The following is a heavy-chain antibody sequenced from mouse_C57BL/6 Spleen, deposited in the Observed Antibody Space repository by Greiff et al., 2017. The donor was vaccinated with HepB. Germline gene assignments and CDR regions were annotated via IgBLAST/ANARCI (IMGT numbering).Heavy chain of an antibody. CDR2: IYPGNGDT. CDR1: GYAFSSYW. D-gene: IGHD3-2*02. J-gene: IGHJ4*01. Sequence: QVQLQQSGAELVKPGASVKISCKASGYAFSSYWMNWVKQRPGKGLEWIGQIYPGNGDTNYNGKFKGKATLTADKSSSTAYMQLSSLTSEDSAVYYCASTDNTGYYESLDYWGPGTSVTVSS. CDR3: ASTDNTGYYESLDY. V-gene: IGHV1-80*01.